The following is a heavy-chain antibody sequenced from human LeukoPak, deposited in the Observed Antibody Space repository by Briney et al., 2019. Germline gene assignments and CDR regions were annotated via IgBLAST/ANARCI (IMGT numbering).Heavy chain of an antibody. J-gene: IGHJ6*02. CDR1: GFVFSDYS. CDR3: ARSYGMDV. Sequence: GGSLRLSCAASGFVFSDYSMHWVRQAPGKGLEWVAVIWYDGSNKYYADSVKGRFTISRDNSKNTLYLQMNSLRAEDTAVYYCARSYGMDVWGQGTTVTVSS. V-gene: IGHV3-33*08. CDR2: IWYDGSNK.